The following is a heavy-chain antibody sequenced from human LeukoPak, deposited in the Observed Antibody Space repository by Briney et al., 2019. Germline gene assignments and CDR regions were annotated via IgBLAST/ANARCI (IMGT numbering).Heavy chain of an antibody. CDR3: ARGVKDMSMAGNWFDP. D-gene: IGHD6-19*01. Sequence: GASVKVSCKPSGYTFTAYYIHWVRQAPGQGLEWMGWINPISGGTNSAQKFQGRVTMTRDTSISTAYMEVRRLTSDDTAIYYCARGVKDMSMAGNWFDPWGQGTLVTVSS. CDR2: INPISGGT. V-gene: IGHV1-2*02. CDR1: GYTFTAYY. J-gene: IGHJ5*02.